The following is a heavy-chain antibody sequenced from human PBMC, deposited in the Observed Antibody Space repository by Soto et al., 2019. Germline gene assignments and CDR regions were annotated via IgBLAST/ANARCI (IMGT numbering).Heavy chain of an antibody. J-gene: IGHJ6*02. V-gene: IGHV3-30*18. Sequence: PGGSLRLSCAASGFTFSSYGMHWVRQAPGKGLEWVAVISYDGSNKYYADSVKGRFTISRDNSKNTLYLQMNSLRAEDTAVYYCAKDDGGDYYYYGMDVWGQGTTVTVS. CDR3: AKDDGGDYYYYGMDV. CDR2: ISYDGSNK. CDR1: GFTFSSYG. D-gene: IGHD3-10*01.